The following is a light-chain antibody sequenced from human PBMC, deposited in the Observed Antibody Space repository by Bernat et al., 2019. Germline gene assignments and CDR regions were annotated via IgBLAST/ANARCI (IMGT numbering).Light chain of an antibody. CDR3: QQSYSNPAIT. CDR2: AAS. V-gene: IGKV1-39*01. J-gene: IGKJ5*01. Sequence: DIQMTQSPSSLSASVGDRVTITCRASQNIDRYLNWYQQKPGKAPNLLIYAASNLQSGVPSRFSGSGSGTDFTLTISSMQPEDFATYYCQQSYSNPAITFGQGTQLESK. CDR1: QNIDRY.